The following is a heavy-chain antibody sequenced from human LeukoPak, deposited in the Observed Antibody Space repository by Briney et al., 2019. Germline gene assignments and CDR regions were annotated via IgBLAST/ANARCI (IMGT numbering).Heavy chain of an antibody. CDR2: IYWNDDN. D-gene: IGHD6-19*01. J-gene: IGHJ4*02. Sequence: SGPTLVNPTQTLTLTCSFSGFSLSTRGVGVGWIRQPPGKALEWLALIYWNDDNRYSPSLKSRLTITKDTSKNQVVLTMTNMDPVDTARYYCAHGSGWLYDYWGQGTLVTVSS. CDR3: AHGSGWLYDY. V-gene: IGHV2-5*01. CDR1: GFSLSTRGVG.